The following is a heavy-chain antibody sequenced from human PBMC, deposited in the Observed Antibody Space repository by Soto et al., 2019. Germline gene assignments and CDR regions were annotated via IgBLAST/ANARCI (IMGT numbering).Heavy chain of an antibody. CDR1: GFTFSNYG. J-gene: IGHJ5*01. V-gene: IGHV3-23*01. CDR2: ISSNGDTA. CDR3: AKDLSRWPHYAFDS. D-gene: IGHD4-17*01. Sequence: AGGSLRLSCAASGFTFSNYGMNWVRQAPGKGPEWVSGISSNGDTANYADSVNGRFTISRDNSKNALYMQMNGLRPEDTAVYYCAKDLSRWPHYAFDSWGQGTLVSV.